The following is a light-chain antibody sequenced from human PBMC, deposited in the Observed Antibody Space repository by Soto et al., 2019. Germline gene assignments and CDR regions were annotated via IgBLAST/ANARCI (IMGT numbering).Light chain of an antibody. CDR1: ALSKQF. V-gene: IGLV3-25*03. CDR2: KDS. J-gene: IGLJ1*01. Sequence: SYELTQPPSVSVSPGQTARITCSGDALSKQFVYWYQQKPGQAPVLVIYKDSERPSGIPERFSGSSSGTTVTLTISGVQAEDEADYHCQSADSSGTYVFGTGTKVTVL. CDR3: QSADSSGTYV.